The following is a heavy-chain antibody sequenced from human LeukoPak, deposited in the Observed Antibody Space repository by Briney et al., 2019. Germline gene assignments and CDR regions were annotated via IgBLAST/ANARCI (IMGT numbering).Heavy chain of an antibody. J-gene: IGHJ4*02. CDR1: GFTFSNYA. CDR3: ANLNAPYWGNFDY. Sequence: GGSLRLSCAASGFTFSNYAMSWVRQASGQGLDWVSAISDSGVTAYYADSVKGRFTISRDNSKSTLYLQMNSLRAEDTAVYYCANLNAPYWGNFDYWGQGTLVTVSS. V-gene: IGHV3-23*01. CDR2: ISDSGVTA. D-gene: IGHD3-16*01.